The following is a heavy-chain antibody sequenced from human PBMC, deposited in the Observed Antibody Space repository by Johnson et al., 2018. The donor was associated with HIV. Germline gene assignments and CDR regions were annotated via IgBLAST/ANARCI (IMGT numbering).Heavy chain of an antibody. Sequence: QLVESGGGLKQPGGSLRLSCAASGFTFSSYDMHWVRQATGKGLEWVSTIGTAGDTYYPGSVKGRFTVSREDAKNSLYLQMNSLRPEDTAVYYCVRGGQWGATDAFDVWGQGTMVTVSS. D-gene: IGHD6-19*01. CDR2: IGTAGDT. J-gene: IGHJ3*01. CDR3: VRGGQWGATDAFDV. V-gene: IGHV3-13*01. CDR1: GFTFSSYD.